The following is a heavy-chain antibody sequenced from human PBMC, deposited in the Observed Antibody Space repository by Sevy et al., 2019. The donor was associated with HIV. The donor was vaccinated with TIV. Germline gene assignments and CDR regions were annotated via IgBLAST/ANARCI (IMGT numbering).Heavy chain of an antibody. J-gene: IGHJ6*02. V-gene: IGHV3-11*01. CDR3: ARDHVKDGDFGDYYYYYAMDV. Sequence: GGSLRLSCAASGFTFSDYYMSWIRQAPGKGLEWVSYISGSDGTTFYADSVKGRFTISRDNAKNSLYLQMNSLRAEDTAMYYCARDHVKDGDFGDYYYYYAMDVWGQGTTVTVSS. CDR2: ISGSDGTT. D-gene: IGHD4-17*01. CDR1: GFTFSDYY.